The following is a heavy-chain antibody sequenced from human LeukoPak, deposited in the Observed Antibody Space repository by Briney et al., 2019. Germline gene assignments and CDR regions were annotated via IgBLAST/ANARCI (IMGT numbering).Heavy chain of an antibody. V-gene: IGHV1-3*04. J-gene: IGHJ5*02. Sequence: ASVKVSCKASGYTFNKYGVHWVRQAPGQGLEWMGWIAIVTGDTRYLQKFQGRLAITADTSSSTVYMDLSSLTSEDTAVYYCAKDSGRTITTPSVTWGQGTLVTVSS. CDR1: GYTFNKYG. CDR2: IAIVTGDT. D-gene: IGHD3-22*01. CDR3: AKDSGRTITTPSVT.